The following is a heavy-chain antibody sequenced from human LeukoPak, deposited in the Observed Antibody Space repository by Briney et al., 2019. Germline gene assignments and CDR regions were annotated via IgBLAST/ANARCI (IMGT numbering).Heavy chain of an antibody. CDR2: IGVRT. Sequence: GGSLRLSCAASGFSITDWPLSWVRQAPGEGLEWVSAIGVRTHYADSVKGRFTISRDGSKNTLYLQTNSLTVEATAIYFCAAGHQNSLEGYWGQGTLVSVAS. D-gene: IGHD1-1*01. V-gene: IGHV3-23*01. CDR3: AAGHQNSLEGY. J-gene: IGHJ4*02. CDR1: GFSITDWP.